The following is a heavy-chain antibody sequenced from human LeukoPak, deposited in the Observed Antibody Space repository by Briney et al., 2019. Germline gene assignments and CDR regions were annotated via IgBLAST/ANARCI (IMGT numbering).Heavy chain of an antibody. V-gene: IGHV3-30*04. CDR3: ARASDSSGWTRPDAFDM. J-gene: IGHJ3*02. CDR2: ISPDGRNK. D-gene: IGHD6-19*01. CDR1: GFTFNKYA. Sequence: PGGSLRLSCVASGFTFNKYALHWVRQAPGKGLEWVAIISPDGRNKASADSVKGRFSISRDNLKNTVFLQIDNVRVEETATYYCARASDSSGWTRPDAFDMWGPGTKVAVSS.